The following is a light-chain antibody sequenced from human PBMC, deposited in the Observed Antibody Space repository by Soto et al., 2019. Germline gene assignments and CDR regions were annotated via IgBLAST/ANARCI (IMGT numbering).Light chain of an antibody. J-gene: IGLJ2*01. V-gene: IGLV2-8*01. CDR1: KNDIGVYDF. Sequence: QSALTQPPSASGSPGQSVTISCTGTKNDIGVYDFVSWYQHHPGKAPRLIIYEVVQRPSGVPDRFSGSKSGNTASLTVSGLQAADEADYYCSSYTSSSTLLFGGGTKVTVL. CDR3: SSYTSSSTLL. CDR2: EVV.